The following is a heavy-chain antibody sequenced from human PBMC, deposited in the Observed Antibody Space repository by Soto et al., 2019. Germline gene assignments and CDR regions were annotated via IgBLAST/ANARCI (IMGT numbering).Heavy chain of an antibody. CDR3: AKDRLTRSIAAAYNWFDP. CDR2: ISGSGGST. V-gene: IGHV3-23*01. D-gene: IGHD6-13*01. J-gene: IGHJ5*02. CDR1: GFTFSSYA. Sequence: GGSLRLSCAASGFTFSSYAMSWVRQAPGKGLEWVSAISGSGGSTYYADSVKGRFTISRDNSKNTLYLQMNSLRAEDTAVYYCAKDRLTRSIAAAYNWFDPWGQGTLVTVSS.